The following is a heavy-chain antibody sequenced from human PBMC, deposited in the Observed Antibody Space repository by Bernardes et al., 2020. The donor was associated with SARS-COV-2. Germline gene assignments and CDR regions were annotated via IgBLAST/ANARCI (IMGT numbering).Heavy chain of an antibody. V-gene: IGHV3-11*01. D-gene: IGHD3-22*01. CDR2: ISSSGSTI. Sequence: GGSLILSCAASGFIFDDYYMSWIRQAPGKGLEWVSFISSSGSTIYYADSVRGRFTISRDNTKNSLYLQVNSLTADDTAVYYCARGHDSSGYYPNRGGYYYGMDVWGQGTVVTVSS. J-gene: IGHJ6*02. CDR3: ARGHDSSGYYPNRGGYYYGMDV. CDR1: GFIFDDYY.